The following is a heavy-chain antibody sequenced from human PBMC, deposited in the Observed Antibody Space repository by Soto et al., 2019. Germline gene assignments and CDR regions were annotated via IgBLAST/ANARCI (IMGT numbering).Heavy chain of an antibody. CDR1: GGSISSSSYY. Sequence: SETLSLTCTVSGGSISSSSYYWGWIRQPPGKGLERIGSIYYSGSTYYNPSLKSRVTISVDTSKNQFSLKLSSVTAADTAVYYCARHVGDFWRGPLRAFDPWGQGTLVTVSS. D-gene: IGHD3-3*01. CDR2: IYYSGST. J-gene: IGHJ5*02. CDR3: ARHVGDFWRGPLRAFDP. V-gene: IGHV4-39*01.